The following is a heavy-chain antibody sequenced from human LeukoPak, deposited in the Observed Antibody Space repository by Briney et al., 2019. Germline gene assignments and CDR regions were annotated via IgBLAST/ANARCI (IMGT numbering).Heavy chain of an antibody. CDR2: IYYSGST. D-gene: IGHD6-19*01. CDR3: ARGSSSGWDTLDY. J-gene: IGHJ4*02. Sequence: SQTLSLTCTVSGGSISSGGYYWSWIRQHPGKGLEWIGYIYYSGSTYYNPSLKGRVTISVDTSKNQFSLKLSSVTAADTAVYYCARGSSSGWDTLDYWGQGTLVTVSS. CDR1: GGSISSGGYY. V-gene: IGHV4-31*03.